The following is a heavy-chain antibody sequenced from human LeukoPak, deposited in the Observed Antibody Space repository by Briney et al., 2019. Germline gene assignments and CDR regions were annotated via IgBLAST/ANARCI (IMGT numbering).Heavy chain of an antibody. D-gene: IGHD2-15*01. J-gene: IGHJ4*02. Sequence: SLRLSCAASGFTFDDYDMHWVRQAPGKGLEWVSGINWNSGSIGYGYSVKGRFTISRDNAKNSLYLQMNSLRAEDLALYYCAKGYSSLGCHSSFDYWGQGTLVTVSS. V-gene: IGHV3-9*03. CDR1: GFTFDDYD. CDR2: INWNSGSI. CDR3: AKGYSSLGCHSSFDY.